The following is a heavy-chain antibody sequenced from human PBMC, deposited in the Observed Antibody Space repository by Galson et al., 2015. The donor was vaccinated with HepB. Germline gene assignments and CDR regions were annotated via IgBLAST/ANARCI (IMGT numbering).Heavy chain of an antibody. CDR3: ARLGVVVVAATPYGMDV. CDR2: IYYSGST. CDR1: GGSISSSSYY. D-gene: IGHD2-15*01. Sequence: SETLSLTCTVSGGSISSSSYYWGWIRQPPGKGLEWIGSIYYSGSTYYNPSLKSRVTISVDTSKNQFSLKLSSVTAADTAVYYCARLGVVVVAATPYGMDVWGQGTTVTVSS. V-gene: IGHV4-39*01. J-gene: IGHJ6*02.